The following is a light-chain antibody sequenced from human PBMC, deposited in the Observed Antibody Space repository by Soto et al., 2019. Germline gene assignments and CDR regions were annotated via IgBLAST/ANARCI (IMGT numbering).Light chain of an antibody. CDR2: GSS. V-gene: IGKV3D-15*01. CDR3: HHFGESTRT. J-gene: IGKJ5*01. CDR1: RIXSSN. Sequence: EIVMTQYPATLSVSPGERSTLPCRASRIXSSNLAWYQQKTGQAPRVLXDGSSTSATGSPDRXSGTGSGTDFTRTISRLEPEDCSGYYLHHFGESTRTFGQGTRLEI.